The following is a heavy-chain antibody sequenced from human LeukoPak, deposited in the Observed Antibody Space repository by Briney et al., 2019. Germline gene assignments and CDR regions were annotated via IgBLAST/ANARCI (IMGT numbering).Heavy chain of an antibody. V-gene: IGHV3-7*01. J-gene: IGHJ5*02. CDR2: IKQDRSEK. D-gene: IGHD4-17*01. CDR3: AKDYGDYFHDWFDP. Sequence: GGSLRLSCAASGFTFSNYWMSWVRQAPGKGLEWVANIKQDRSEKYYVDSVKGRFTISRDNSKNTLYLQMNSLRAEDTAVYYCAKDYGDYFHDWFDPWGQGTLVTVSS. CDR1: GFTFSNYW.